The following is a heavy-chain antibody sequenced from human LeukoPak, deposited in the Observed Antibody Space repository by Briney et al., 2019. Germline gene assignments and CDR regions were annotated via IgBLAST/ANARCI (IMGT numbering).Heavy chain of an antibody. CDR3: ARPFQEYSYGYNDAFDI. V-gene: IGHV3-30*04. CDR1: GFTFSSYA. J-gene: IGHJ3*02. CDR2: ISYDGRNK. D-gene: IGHD5-18*01. Sequence: GGSLRLSCAASGFTFSSYAMHWVRQAPGKGLEWVAVISYDGRNKYYADSVKGRFTISRDNSKNTLYLQMNSLRAEDTAVYYCARPFQEYSYGYNDAFDIWGQGTMVTVSS.